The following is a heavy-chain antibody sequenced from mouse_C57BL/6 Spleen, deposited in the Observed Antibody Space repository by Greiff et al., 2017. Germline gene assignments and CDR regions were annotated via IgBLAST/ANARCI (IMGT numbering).Heavy chain of an antibody. CDR2: IDPNSGGT. V-gene: IGHV1-72*01. Sequence: QVQLQQPGAELVKPGASVKLSCKASGYTFTSYWMHWVKQRPGRGLEWIGRIDPNSGGTKYNEKFKSKATLTVDNPSSTAYMQLSSLTSEDSAVYYCAISKYDSYDGDAMDYWGQGTSVTVSS. D-gene: IGHD2-12*01. CDR3: AISKYDSYDGDAMDY. J-gene: IGHJ4*01. CDR1: GYTFTSYW.